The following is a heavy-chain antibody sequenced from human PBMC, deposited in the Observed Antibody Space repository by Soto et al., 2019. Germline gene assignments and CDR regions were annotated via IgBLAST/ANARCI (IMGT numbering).Heavy chain of an antibody. CDR3: ARRGSGSYYDY. V-gene: IGHV3-23*01. CDR1: GFTFSSYA. Sequence: EVQLLESGGGLVQPGGSLRLSGTASGFTFSSYAMNWVRQAPGKGLEWVSVISGSGGSTYYADSVKGRFTISRDNSKNTLYLQMNSLRAEDTAVYYCARRGSGSYYDYWGQGTLVTVSS. D-gene: IGHD1-26*01. CDR2: ISGSGGST. J-gene: IGHJ4*02.